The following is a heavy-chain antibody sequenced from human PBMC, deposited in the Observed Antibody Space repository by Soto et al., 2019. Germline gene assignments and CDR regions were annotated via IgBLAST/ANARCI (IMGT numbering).Heavy chain of an antibody. CDR3: EIGRMVATREYYFDY. CDR2: ISYDGSNK. Sequence: QVQLVESGGGVVQPGRSLRLSCAASGFTFSSYAMHWVRQAPGKGLEWVAVISYDGSNKYYADSVKGRFTISRDNSKYTLYLQMNSLTAEDTAVYYCEIGRMVATREYYFDYWGQGTLVTVSS. CDR1: GFTFSSYA. D-gene: IGHD5-12*01. J-gene: IGHJ4*02. V-gene: IGHV3-30-3*01.